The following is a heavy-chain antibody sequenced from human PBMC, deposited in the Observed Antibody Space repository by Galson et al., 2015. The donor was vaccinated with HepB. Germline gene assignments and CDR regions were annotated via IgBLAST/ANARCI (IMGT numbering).Heavy chain of an antibody. CDR2: ISYDGSNK. D-gene: IGHD6-19*01. CDR3: AKEGLAVAGKFFDY. J-gene: IGHJ4*02. Sequence: SLRLSCAASGFTFSSYGMHWVRQAPGKGLEWVAVISYDGSNKYYADSVKGRFTISRDNSKNTLYLQMNSLRAEDTAVYYCAKEGLAVAGKFFDYWGQGTLVTVSS. V-gene: IGHV3-30*18. CDR1: GFTFSSYG.